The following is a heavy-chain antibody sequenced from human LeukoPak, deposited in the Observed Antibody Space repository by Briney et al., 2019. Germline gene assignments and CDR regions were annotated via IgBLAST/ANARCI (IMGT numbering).Heavy chain of an antibody. D-gene: IGHD1-26*01. CDR3: ARVPVNIWENWFDP. J-gene: IGHJ5*02. V-gene: IGHV4-59*12. CDR1: GGSISSYY. Sequence: SETLSLTCTVSGGSISSYYWSWIRQPPGKGLEWIGYIHYSGSTHYNPSLKSRVTISVDTSKNQFSLKLSSVTAADTAVYYCARVPVNIWENWFDPWGQGTLVTVSS. CDR2: IHYSGST.